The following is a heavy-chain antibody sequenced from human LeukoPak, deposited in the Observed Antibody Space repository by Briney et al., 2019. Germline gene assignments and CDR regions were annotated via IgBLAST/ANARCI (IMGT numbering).Heavy chain of an antibody. D-gene: IGHD3-22*01. CDR1: GFTFSSYW. Sequence: GGSLRLSCAASGFTFSSYWMHWVRHAPGKGLVWVSRINSDGSSTSYADSVKGRFTISRDNAKNSLYLQMNSLRAEDTALYYCAQLDYYDSSGYFGYWGQGTLVTVSS. CDR3: AQLDYYDSSGYFGY. V-gene: IGHV3-74*01. J-gene: IGHJ4*02. CDR2: INSDGSST.